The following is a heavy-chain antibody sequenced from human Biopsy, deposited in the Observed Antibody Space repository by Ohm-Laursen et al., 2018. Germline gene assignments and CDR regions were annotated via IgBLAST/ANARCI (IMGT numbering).Heavy chain of an antibody. J-gene: IGHJ4*02. D-gene: IGHD1-1*01. CDR1: GYTLTELS. CDR3: AADINVWNVNY. CDR2: FAPENGKT. V-gene: IGHV1-24*01. Sequence: GASVKVSCKVSGYTLTELSMHWVRQAPGRGLEWMVGFAPENGKTIYAQKFQGRVTMTEDTSTDTAYMELSSLRSEDTAVYYCAADINVWNVNYWGQGTQVTVSS.